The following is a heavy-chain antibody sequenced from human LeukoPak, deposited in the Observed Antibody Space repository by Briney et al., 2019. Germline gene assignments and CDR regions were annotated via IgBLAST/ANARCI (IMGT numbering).Heavy chain of an antibody. J-gene: IGHJ6*02. V-gene: IGHV3-48*01. CDR3: ARDAEYSSSLYYYYGMDV. Sequence: GGSLRLSCAASGFTFSSYSMNWVRQAPGKGLEWVSYISSSSSTIYYADSVKGRFTISRDNAKNSLYLQMNSLRAEDTAVYYCARDAEYSSSLYYYYGMDVWGQGTTVTVSS. D-gene: IGHD6-6*01. CDR1: GFTFSSYS. CDR2: ISSSSSTI.